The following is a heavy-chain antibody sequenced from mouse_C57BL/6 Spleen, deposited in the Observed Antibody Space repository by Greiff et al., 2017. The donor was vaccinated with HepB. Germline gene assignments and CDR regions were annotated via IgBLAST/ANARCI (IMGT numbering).Heavy chain of an antibody. CDR3: ARSDYGSRYGYFDY. J-gene: IGHJ2*01. CDR2: INPNNGGT. D-gene: IGHD1-1*01. CDR1: GYTFTDYN. V-gene: IGHV1-22*01. Sequence: EVQLQQSGPELVKPGASVKMSCKASGYTFTDYNMHWVKQSHGKSLEWIGYINPNNGGTSYNQKFKGKATLTVNKSSSTAYMELRSLTSEDSAVYDGARSDYGSRYGYFDYWGQGTTLTVAS.